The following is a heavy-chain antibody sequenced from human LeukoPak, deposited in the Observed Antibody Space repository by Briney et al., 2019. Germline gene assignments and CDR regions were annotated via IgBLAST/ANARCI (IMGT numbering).Heavy chain of an antibody. CDR3: ARARASYDSRDDAFDI. Sequence: GGSLRLSCAASGFTFSSYGMHSVRQATGKGLEWVSAIGTAGDTYYPGSVKGRFTISRENAKNSLYLQMNSLRAGDTAVYYCARARASYDSRDDAFDIWGQGTMVTVSS. J-gene: IGHJ3*02. D-gene: IGHD3-22*01. V-gene: IGHV3-13*01. CDR1: GFTFSSYG. CDR2: IGTAGDT.